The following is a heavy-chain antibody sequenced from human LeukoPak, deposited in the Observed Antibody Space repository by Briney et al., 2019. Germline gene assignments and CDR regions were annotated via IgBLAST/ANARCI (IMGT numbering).Heavy chain of an antibody. CDR2: IYTSGST. CDR1: GNSISSGDNY. V-gene: IGHV4-61*02. CDR3: ARLLVDSGSYPGVSDY. J-gene: IGHJ4*02. Sequence: SETLSLTCTVSGNSISSGDNYWSWIRQPAGKGLEWIGRIYTSGSTNYNPSLKSRVTISVDTSKNQFSLKLSSVTAADTAVYYCARLLVDSGSYPGVSDYWGQGTLVTVSS. D-gene: IGHD1-26*01.